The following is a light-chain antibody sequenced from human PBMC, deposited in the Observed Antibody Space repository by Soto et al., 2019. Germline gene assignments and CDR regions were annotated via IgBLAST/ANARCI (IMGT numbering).Light chain of an antibody. CDR1: QSVSSSY. J-gene: IGKJ1*01. Sequence: EIVLTQSPGTLSSSPGERATLSCRASQSVSSSYLAWYQHRPGQAPRLLIYGSSRRATGIPVRFGGSGSGTDFALTISRLEPEDFAVYYCQQYGDSSWTFGQGTQLEIK. CDR2: GSS. V-gene: IGKV3-20*01. CDR3: QQYGDSSWT.